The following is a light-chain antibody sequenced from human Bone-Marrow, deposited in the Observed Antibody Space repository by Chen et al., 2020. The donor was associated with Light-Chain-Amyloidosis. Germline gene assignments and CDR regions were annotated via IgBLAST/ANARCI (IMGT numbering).Light chain of an antibody. V-gene: IGLV6-57*01. J-gene: IGLJ2*01. CDR2: EDN. CDR1: ICYIASNY. CDR3: QSYDIAKV. Sequence: NFVLIQPHSVSESPGNTVTISCTLTICYIASNYVHWYQQRPGRSPTIVIYEDNQRPSGVPDRFSGSIDRSSKSASLTISGMKTEDEGDYYCQSYDIAKVFGGGTKVTVL.